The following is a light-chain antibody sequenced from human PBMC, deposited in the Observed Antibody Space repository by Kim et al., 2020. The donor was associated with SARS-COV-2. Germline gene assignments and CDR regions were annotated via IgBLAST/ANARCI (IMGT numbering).Light chain of an antibody. CDR1: VSDGGGYNY. V-gene: IGLV2-8*01. CDR2: EVS. CDR3: SSYAGSNNLV. Sequence: VPSSSTGPVSDGGGYNYGSCYQQRPGKAPKLMFYEVSKRPSGVPDRVSGSKSGNTASLTVSGLQAEDEADYYCSSYAGSNNLVFGGGTQLTVL. J-gene: IGLJ2*01.